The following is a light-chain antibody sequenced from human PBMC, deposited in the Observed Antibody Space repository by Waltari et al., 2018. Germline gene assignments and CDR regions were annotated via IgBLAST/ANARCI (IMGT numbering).Light chain of an antibody. V-gene: IGLV4-60*03. CDR2: LDGRGDF. CDR1: SGHSGFI. J-gene: IGLJ3*02. CDR3: ETWATDRWL. Sequence: QPVLTQLSSASASLGSSVNLTCILSSGHSGFIIAWHQQQPGKAPRYLLKLDGRGDFNNWSGVPDRISGSISGTDRYLTISTLQSEDEADYYWETWATDRWLFGGGTKLTVL.